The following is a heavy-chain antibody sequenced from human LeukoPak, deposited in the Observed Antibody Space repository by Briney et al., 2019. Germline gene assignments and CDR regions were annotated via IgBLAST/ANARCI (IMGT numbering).Heavy chain of an antibody. CDR2: ISWNSGSI. J-gene: IGHJ4*02. V-gene: IGHV3-9*03. CDR3: AKDLRAYDILTGSGGLGY. D-gene: IGHD3-9*01. CDR1: GFTFDDYA. Sequence: GRSLRLSCAASGFTFDDYAMHWVRQAPGKGLERVSGISWNSGSIGYADSVKARFTISRDNAKNSLYLQMNSLRAEDMALYYCAKDLRAYDILTGSGGLGYWGQGTLVTDSS.